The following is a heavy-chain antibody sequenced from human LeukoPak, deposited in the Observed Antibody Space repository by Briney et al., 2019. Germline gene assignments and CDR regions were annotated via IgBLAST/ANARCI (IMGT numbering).Heavy chain of an antibody. CDR1: GFTFSSYG. D-gene: IGHD2-2*01. CDR3: ARRYCSSTSCLFDY. V-gene: IGHV3-48*03. CDR2: ISSSGSTI. J-gene: IGHJ4*02. Sequence: PGGSLRLSCAASGFTFSSYGMNWVRQAPGKGLEWVSYISSSGSTIYYADSVKGRFTISRDNAKNSLYLQMNSLRAEDTAVYYCARRYCSSTSCLFDYWGQGTLVIVSS.